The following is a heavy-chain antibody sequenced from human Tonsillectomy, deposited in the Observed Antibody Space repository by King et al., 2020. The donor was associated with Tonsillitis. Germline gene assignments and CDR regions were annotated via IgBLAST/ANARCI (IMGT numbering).Heavy chain of an antibody. V-gene: IGHV3-21*01. Sequence: VQLVESGGGLVKPGGSLRLSCAASGFTFSSYTMNWVRQAPGKGLEWVSSISSRSTYMYYADSVKGRFTISRDNAKNSLYLQMNSLRAEDTAVYYCARDAGPFDYESSGSLDYWGQGTLVTVSS. CDR3: ARDAGPFDYESSGSLDY. J-gene: IGHJ4*02. CDR1: GFTFSSYT. CDR2: ISSRSTYM. D-gene: IGHD3-22*01.